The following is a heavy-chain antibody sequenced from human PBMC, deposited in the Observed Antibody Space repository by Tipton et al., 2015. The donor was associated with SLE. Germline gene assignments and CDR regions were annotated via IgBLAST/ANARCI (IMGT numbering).Heavy chain of an antibody. Sequence: TLSLTCTVSGYSISSGYYWGWIRQPPGKGLEWIGSIYHSGSTYYNPSLKRRVTISVHTPKNHFSLKMSSLTAADTAVYYCARDQFLDPWGQGTLVTVSS. CDR1: GYSISSGYY. J-gene: IGHJ5*02. D-gene: IGHD2/OR15-2a*01. CDR3: ARDQFLDP. CDR2: IYHSGST. V-gene: IGHV4-38-2*02.